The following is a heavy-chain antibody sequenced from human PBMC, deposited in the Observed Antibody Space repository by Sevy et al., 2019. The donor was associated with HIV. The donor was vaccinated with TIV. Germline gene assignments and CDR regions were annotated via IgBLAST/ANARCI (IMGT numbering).Heavy chain of an antibody. J-gene: IGHJ4*02. V-gene: IGHV4-61*01. D-gene: IGHD2-2*01. CDR1: GGSVSSGSYY. CDR3: ARDKKKVGSTSWGFDY. Sequence: SETLSLTCTVSGGSVSSGSYYWSWIRQPPGKGLEWIGYIYYSGSTNYNPSLKSGVTISVNTSKNQFSLKLSSVTAADTAVYYCARDKKKVGSTSWGFDYWGQGTLVTVSS. CDR2: IYYSGST.